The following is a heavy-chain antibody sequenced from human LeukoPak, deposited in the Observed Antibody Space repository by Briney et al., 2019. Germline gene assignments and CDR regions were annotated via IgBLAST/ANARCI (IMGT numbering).Heavy chain of an antibody. CDR3: AWKKKELLDNWFYP. V-gene: IGHV1-69*06. D-gene: IGHD1-1*01. J-gene: IGHJ5*02. CDR2: IIPMYDTA. Sequence: VKVSCKGSGGTFSIYAISWVRQPPGQGLEWVGGIIPMYDTANNAQTFYGRVTITADRYTSTDNLDLSRLRSRDTAVYLCAWKKKELLDNWFYPGGEGTLLTVSS. CDR1: GGTFSIYA.